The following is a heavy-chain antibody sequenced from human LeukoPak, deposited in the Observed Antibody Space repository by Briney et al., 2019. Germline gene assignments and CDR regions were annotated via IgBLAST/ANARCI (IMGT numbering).Heavy chain of an antibody. J-gene: IGHJ4*02. CDR1: GFTFSSYG. CDR3: ARDLGAYDSSGFDY. Sequence: PGGSLRLSCAASGFTFSSYGMHWVRQAPGKGLEWVAVIWYDGSYKYYADSVKGRFTISRDNSKNTLYLQMNSLRAEDTAVYYCARDLGAYDSSGFDYWGQGTLVTVSS. CDR2: IWYDGSYK. D-gene: IGHD3-22*01. V-gene: IGHV3-33*01.